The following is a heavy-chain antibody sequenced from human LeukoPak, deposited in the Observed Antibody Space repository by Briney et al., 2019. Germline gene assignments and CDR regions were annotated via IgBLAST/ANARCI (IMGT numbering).Heavy chain of an antibody. V-gene: IGHV3-30-3*01. CDR2: ISYDGSNK. CDR1: GFTFSSYA. CDR3: ASRLRSYYAFDI. D-gene: IGHD1-26*01. Sequence: PGGSLRLSCAASGFTFSSYAMHWVRQAPGKGLEWVAVISYDGSNKYYADSVKGRFTISRDNSKNTLYLQMNSLRAEDTAVYYCASRLRSYYAFDIWGQGTMVTVSS. J-gene: IGHJ3*02.